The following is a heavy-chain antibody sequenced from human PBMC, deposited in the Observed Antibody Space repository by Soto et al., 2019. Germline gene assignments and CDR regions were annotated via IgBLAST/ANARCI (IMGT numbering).Heavy chain of an antibody. CDR2: ISSSGGST. CDR1: GFTFSSYA. CDR3: AKYQPMTQPRPYFDY. D-gene: IGHD3-22*01. Sequence: EVQLLESGGDSIQPGGSLRLSCAASGFTFSSYAMSWVRQAPGKGLGWVSAISSSGGSTFYADSVKGRFTISRDNSRNTLYLQMNSLRAEDTAIYYCAKYQPMTQPRPYFDYWGQGTLVTVSS. J-gene: IGHJ4*02. V-gene: IGHV3-23*01.